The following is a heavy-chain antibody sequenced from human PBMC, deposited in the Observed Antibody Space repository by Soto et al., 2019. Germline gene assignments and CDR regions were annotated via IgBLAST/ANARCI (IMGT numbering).Heavy chain of an antibody. Sequence: QVQLVQSGAEVKTPGSSVKVSCKASGGTFNSYSIDWVRPAPGQGFEWMGGIIPMSGRPNYAQRFQGRVIFSADKSTTTVYMEVNSLTHEDTAVYYCTRRGRQSANWFDPWGQGTLVTVSS. CDR3: TRRGRQSANWFDP. J-gene: IGHJ5*02. V-gene: IGHV1-69*06. CDR1: GGTFNSYS. CDR2: IIPMSGRP.